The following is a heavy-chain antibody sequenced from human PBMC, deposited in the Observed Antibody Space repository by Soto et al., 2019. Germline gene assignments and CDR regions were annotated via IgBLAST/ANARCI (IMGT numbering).Heavy chain of an antibody. CDR2: ISSSGSTA. Sequence: PGGSLRLSCAASGLTFSRFELHWVRRAPGKGLEWISYISSSGSTAYYASSVEGRFTISRDNANNSVYLQMDSLRAEDTALYYCTRAAWFPYLSFYWGQGALVTVSS. CDR3: TRAAWFPYLSFY. J-gene: IGHJ4*02. V-gene: IGHV3-48*03. CDR1: GLTFSRFE. D-gene: IGHD3-10*01.